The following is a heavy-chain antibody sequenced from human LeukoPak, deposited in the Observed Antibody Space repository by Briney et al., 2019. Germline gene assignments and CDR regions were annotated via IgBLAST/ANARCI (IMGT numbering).Heavy chain of an antibody. D-gene: IGHD1-26*01. Sequence: SETLSLTCTVSGGSISSSSFYWGWIRQPPGKGLEWIGSIYYSGSTYYNPSLKSRVTISVDTSKNQFSLKLNSVTAADTAVYYCARHEELLRNFDYWGQGTLVTVSS. J-gene: IGHJ4*02. CDR1: GGSISSSSFY. CDR2: IYYSGST. V-gene: IGHV4-39*01. CDR3: ARHEELLRNFDY.